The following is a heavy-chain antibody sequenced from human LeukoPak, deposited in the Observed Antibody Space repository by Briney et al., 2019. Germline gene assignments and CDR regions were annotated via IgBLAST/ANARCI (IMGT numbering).Heavy chain of an antibody. Sequence: EASVKVSCKASGGTFSSYAISWVRQAPGQGLEWMGGIIPIFGTANYAQKFQGGVTITADESTSTAYMELSSLRSEDTAVYYCARGSAVADGEYYFDYWGQGTLVTVSS. CDR1: GGTFSSYA. CDR3: ARGSAVADGEYYFDY. J-gene: IGHJ4*02. CDR2: IIPIFGTA. D-gene: IGHD6-19*01. V-gene: IGHV1-69*13.